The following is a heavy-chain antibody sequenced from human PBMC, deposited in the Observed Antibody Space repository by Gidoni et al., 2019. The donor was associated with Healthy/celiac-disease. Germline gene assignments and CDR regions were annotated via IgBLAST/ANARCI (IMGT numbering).Heavy chain of an antibody. D-gene: IGHD5-12*01. CDR3: ARDSQIVGYDL. J-gene: IGHJ4*02. CDR1: GFTFSSYD. CDR2: IGTAGDT. Sequence: EVQLVESGGGLVQPGGSLRLSCAASGFTFSSYDMHWVRQAKGKCLAWVAAIGTAGDTYYTGSVKGRFTISRENAKNSLYLQMNSLRAGDTAVYYCARDSQIVGYDLWGQGTLVTVSS. V-gene: IGHV3-13*01.